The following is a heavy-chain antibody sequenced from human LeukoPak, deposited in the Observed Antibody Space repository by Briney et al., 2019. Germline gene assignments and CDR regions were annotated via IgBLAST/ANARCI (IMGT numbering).Heavy chain of an antibody. CDR3: AKVGGGDVDY. CDR2: ISGSGDDK. CDR1: GFTFSSYW. D-gene: IGHD3-16*01. V-gene: IGHV3-23*01. Sequence: GGSLRLSCAASGFTFSSYWMSWVRQAPGKGLEWVSTISGSGDDKYYAGSVKGRLTISRDNSKNTVFLQMNSLRADDTALFYCAKVGGGDVDYWGQGTLVTVSS. J-gene: IGHJ4*02.